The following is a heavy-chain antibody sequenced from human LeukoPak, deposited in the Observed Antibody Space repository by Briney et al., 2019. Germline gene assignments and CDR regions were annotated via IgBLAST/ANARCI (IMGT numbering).Heavy chain of an antibody. Sequence: GGSLRLSCAASGFTFSTFALGWVRQAPGKGLEWVSLIGGNGALIYYAESVKGRFIISRDNSKNTLYLQMNSLRDEDTASYFCAKRHCDSVSWPGWIDPRDQGTLVNVSS. J-gene: IGHJ5*02. CDR2: IGGNGALI. V-gene: IGHV3-23*01. D-gene: IGHD5/OR15-5a*01. CDR3: AKRHCDSVSWPGWIDP. CDR1: GFTFSTFA.